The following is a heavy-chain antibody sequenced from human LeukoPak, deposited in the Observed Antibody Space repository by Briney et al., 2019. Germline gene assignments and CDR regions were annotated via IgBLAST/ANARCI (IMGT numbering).Heavy chain of an antibody. CDR3: ARQDSSGWYFLSYMDV. Sequence: SETLSLTCTVSGGSISSSSYYWGWIRQPPGKGLEWIGSIYYSGSTYYNPSLKSRVTISVDTSKNQFSLKLSSVTAADTAVYYCARQDSSGWYFLSYMDVWGKGTTVTISS. D-gene: IGHD6-19*01. V-gene: IGHV4-39*01. J-gene: IGHJ6*03. CDR1: GGSISSSSYY. CDR2: IYYSGST.